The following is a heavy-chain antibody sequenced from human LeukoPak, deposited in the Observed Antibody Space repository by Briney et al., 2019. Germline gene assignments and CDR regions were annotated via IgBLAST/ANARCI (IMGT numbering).Heavy chain of an antibody. CDR1: GFTFDKYG. J-gene: IGHJ4*02. V-gene: IGHV3-9*01. CDR2: MTLDSGRI. D-gene: IGHD1-26*01. Sequence: GGSLRLSCEVSGFTFDKYGMHWVRQVPGKGLEWVSGMTLDSGRIGYADSVRGRFTISRDKAKNSVFLQMNNVRTEDTALYYCVKDMEPGGSGHWGPGTLVTVSS. CDR3: VKDMEPGGSGH.